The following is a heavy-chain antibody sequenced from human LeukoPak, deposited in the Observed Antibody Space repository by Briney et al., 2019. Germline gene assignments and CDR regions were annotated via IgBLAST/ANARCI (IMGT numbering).Heavy chain of an antibody. CDR3: ARDRTLFDY. Sequence: ASVKVSCKASGYTFTGYYMHWVRQAPGQGLEWMGWINTNTGNPTYAQGFTGRFVFSLDTSVSTAYLQISSLKTEDTAVYYCARDRTLFDYWGQGTLVTVSS. D-gene: IGHD1-14*01. CDR2: INTNTGNP. J-gene: IGHJ4*02. CDR1: GYTFTGYY. V-gene: IGHV7-4-1*02.